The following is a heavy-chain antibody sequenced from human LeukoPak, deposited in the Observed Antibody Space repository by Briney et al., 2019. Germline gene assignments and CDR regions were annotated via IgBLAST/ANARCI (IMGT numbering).Heavy chain of an antibody. V-gene: IGHV1-8*01. CDR3: ARGVNYYDRSGYYFLNWFDP. D-gene: IGHD3-22*01. J-gene: IGHJ5*02. CDR2: MNPNSGNT. CDR1: GYTFTSYD. Sequence: ASVKVSCKASGYTFTSYDINWVRQATGQGLEWMGWMNPNSGNTGYAQRFQGRVTMTRNTSISTAYMELSSLRSEDTAVYYCARGVNYYDRSGYYFLNWFDPWGQGTLVIVSS.